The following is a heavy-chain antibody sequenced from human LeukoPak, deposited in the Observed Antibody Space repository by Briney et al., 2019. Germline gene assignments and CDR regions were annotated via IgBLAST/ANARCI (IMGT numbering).Heavy chain of an antibody. V-gene: IGHV4-39*01. CDR1: GGSISSSSYY. J-gene: IGHJ3*02. CDR2: IYYSGST. CDR3: ARHNYDDYVFDI. D-gene: IGHD4-17*01. Sequence: SETLSLTCTVSGGSISSSSYYWGWIRQPPGKGLEWIGSIYYSGSTYYNPSLKSRVTISVDTSKQFSLSLSSVTAADTAVYYCARHNYDDYVFDIWGQGTKVTVSS.